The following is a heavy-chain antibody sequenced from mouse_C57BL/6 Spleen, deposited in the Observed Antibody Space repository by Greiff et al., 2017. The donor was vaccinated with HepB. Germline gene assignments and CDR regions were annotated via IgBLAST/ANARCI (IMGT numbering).Heavy chain of an antibody. V-gene: IGHV5-6*02. Sequence: DVKLQESGGDLVKPGGSLKLSCAASGFTFSSYGMSWVRQTPDKRLEWVATISSGGSYTYYPDSVKGRFTISRDNAKNTLYLQMSSLKSEDTAMYYCARHNDYDVFAYWGQGTLVTVSA. CDR3: ARHNDYDVFAY. D-gene: IGHD2-4*01. CDR1: GFTFSSYG. J-gene: IGHJ3*01. CDR2: ISSGGSYT.